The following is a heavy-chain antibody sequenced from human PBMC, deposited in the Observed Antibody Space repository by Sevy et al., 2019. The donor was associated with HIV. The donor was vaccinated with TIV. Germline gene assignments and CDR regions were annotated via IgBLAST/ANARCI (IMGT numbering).Heavy chain of an antibody. CDR1: GFTFSSYS. Sequence: GGSLRLSCAASGFTFSSYSMNWVRQAPGKGLEWVSSISSSSSYIYYADSVKGRFTISRDNAKNSLYLQMNSLRAEDTAVYYCARDTYYGSSGHSSLDYWGQGTLVTVSS. V-gene: IGHV3-21*01. CDR2: ISSSSSYI. CDR3: ARDTYYGSSGHSSLDY. D-gene: IGHD3-22*01. J-gene: IGHJ4*02.